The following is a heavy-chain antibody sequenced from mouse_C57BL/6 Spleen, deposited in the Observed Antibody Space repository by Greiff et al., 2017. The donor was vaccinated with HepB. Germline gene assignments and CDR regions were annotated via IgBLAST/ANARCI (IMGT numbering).Heavy chain of an antibody. D-gene: IGHD4-1*02. CDR1: GYTFTSYW. CDR2: IYPGSGST. CDR3: ARGANWDRGYYYAMDD. Sequence: QVQLQQPGAELVKPGASVKMSCKASGYTFTSYWITWVKQRPGQGLEWIGDIYPGSGSTNYNEKFKSKATLTVDTSSSTAYMQLSSLTSEDSAVYYCARGANWDRGYYYAMDDWGQGTSVTVSS. V-gene: IGHV1-55*01. J-gene: IGHJ4*01.